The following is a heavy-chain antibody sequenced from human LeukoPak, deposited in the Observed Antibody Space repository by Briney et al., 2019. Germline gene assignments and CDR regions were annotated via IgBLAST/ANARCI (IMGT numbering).Heavy chain of an antibody. CDR3: ARDRGYNYGHAFDI. J-gene: IGHJ3*02. Sequence: GGSLRLSCAASGFTFSSYGMHWVRQAPGKELEWVSLIWFDGSNEYYADSVKGRFTISRDNSKNTLYLQMNTLSAEDTAVYYCARDRGYNYGHAFDIWGQGTMVTVSS. CDR2: IWFDGSNE. D-gene: IGHD5-18*01. V-gene: IGHV3-33*01. CDR1: GFTFSSYG.